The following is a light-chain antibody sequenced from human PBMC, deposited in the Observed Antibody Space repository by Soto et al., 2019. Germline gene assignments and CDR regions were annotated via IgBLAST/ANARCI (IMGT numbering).Light chain of an antibody. V-gene: IGKV3-15*01. CDR1: QSVSSN. J-gene: IGKJ1*01. CDR2: GTS. Sequence: EIVMTQSPATLSVSPGERATLSCRASQSVSSNLAWSQQKPGQVPRLLIYGTSTRATGIPDRFSGSGSGTEFTLTIRSLQSEDFAVYCCQQYNNWPPWPFGQGTKVEIK. CDR3: QQYNNWPPWP.